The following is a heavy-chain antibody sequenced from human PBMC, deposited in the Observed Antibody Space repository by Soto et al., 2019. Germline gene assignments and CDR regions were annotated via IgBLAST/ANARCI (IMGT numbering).Heavy chain of an antibody. CDR3: ARDQRDGEYSSGWNYYYYYGMDV. V-gene: IGHV3-7*01. CDR2: IKQDGSEK. Sequence: QPGGSLRLSCAASGFTFSSYWMSWVRQAPGKGLEWVANIKQDGSEKYYVDSVKGRFTISRDNAKNSLYLQMNCLRDEDTAVYYCARDQRDGEYSSGWNYYYYYGMDVWGQGTTVTVSS. D-gene: IGHD6-19*01. CDR1: GFTFSSYW. J-gene: IGHJ6*02.